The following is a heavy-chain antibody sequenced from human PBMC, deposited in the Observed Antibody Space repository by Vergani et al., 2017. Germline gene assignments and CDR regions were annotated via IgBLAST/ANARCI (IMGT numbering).Heavy chain of an antibody. CDR1: GGSFTSYH. CDR2: IDHTVRP. Sequence: QVQLQQWGGGLLKPSETLSLTCVVNGGSFTSYHWTWIRQSPGEGLEWVGDIDHTVRPDYNPSLKSRLTMSVDKSRNRFSLTLNSVTATDTAIYFCARVNTETNGHLYYYYYRDVWGEGTEVTVS. J-gene: IGHJ6*03. D-gene: IGHD4-11*01. CDR3: ARVNTETNGHLYYYYYRDV. V-gene: IGHV4-34*01.